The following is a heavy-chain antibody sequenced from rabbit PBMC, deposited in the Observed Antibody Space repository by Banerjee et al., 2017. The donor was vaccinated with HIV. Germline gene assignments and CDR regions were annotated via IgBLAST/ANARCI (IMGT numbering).Heavy chain of an antibody. J-gene: IGHJ4*01. CDR1: GFSFSYKYV. CDR2: IYTGSSGVT. CDR3: ARDLAGVIGWNFNL. V-gene: IGHV1S45*01. Sequence: QEQLVESGGGLVKPEGSLTLTCTASGFSFSYKYVMCWVRQAPGKGLEWIGCIYTGSSGVTYYASWAKGRFTISKTSSTTVTLQMTSLTAADTATYFCARDLAGVIGWNFNLWGPGTLVTV. D-gene: IGHD4-1*01.